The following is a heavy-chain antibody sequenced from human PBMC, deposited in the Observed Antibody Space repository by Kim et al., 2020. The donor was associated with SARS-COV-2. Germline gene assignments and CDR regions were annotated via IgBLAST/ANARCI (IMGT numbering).Heavy chain of an antibody. Sequence: GGSLRLSCAASGFTFSNAWMSWVRQAPGKGLEWVGRIKSKTDGGTTDYAAPVKGRFTISRDDSKNTLYLQMNSLKTEDTAVYYCTTSGGLLYYYYYMDVWGKGTTVTVSS. J-gene: IGHJ6*03. D-gene: IGHD2-15*01. CDR1: GFTFSNAW. V-gene: IGHV3-15*01. CDR3: TTSGGLLYYYYYMDV. CDR2: IKSKTDGGTT.